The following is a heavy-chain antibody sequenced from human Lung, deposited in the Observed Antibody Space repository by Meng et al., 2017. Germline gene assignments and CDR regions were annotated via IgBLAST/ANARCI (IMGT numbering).Heavy chain of an antibody. J-gene: IGHJ4*02. V-gene: IGHV4-34*01. CDR3: ARGPTTMAHDFDY. Sequence: QVQPQAWGAGWLKPSETLALTCGVSGGSFSDYYWSWIRQPPGKGLEWIGEINHSGSTNYNPSLESRATISVDTSQNNLSLKLSSVTAADSAVYYCARGPTTMAHDFDYWGQGTLVTVSS. CDR1: GGSFSDYY. D-gene: IGHD4-11*01. CDR2: INHSGST.